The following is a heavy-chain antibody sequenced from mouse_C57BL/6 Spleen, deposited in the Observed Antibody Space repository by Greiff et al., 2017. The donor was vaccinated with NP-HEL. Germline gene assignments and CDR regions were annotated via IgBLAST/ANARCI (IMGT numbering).Heavy chain of an antibody. CDR2: INPGSGGT. Sequence: QVQLQQSGAELVRPGTSVKVSCKASGYAFTNYLIEWVKQRPGQGLEWIGVINPGSGGTNYNEKFKGKATLTADKSSSTAYMQLSSLTSEDSAVYFCAITTREFAYWGQGTLVTVSA. D-gene: IGHD1-1*01. CDR3: AITTREFAY. CDR1: GYAFTNYL. J-gene: IGHJ3*01. V-gene: IGHV1-54*01.